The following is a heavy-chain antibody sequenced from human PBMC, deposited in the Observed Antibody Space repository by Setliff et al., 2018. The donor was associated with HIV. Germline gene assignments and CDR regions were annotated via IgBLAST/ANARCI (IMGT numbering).Heavy chain of an antibody. CDR3: ALTGHRLLRGYMDV. Sequence: PSETLSLTCYVTDDPISSYYWSWVRQPAGKGLEWTGRPYVSGDTNYNPSLKSRVTMSLDTSKKHFSLNLKSVTAADTAVYYCALTGHRLLRGYMDVWGKGTTVTVSS. D-gene: IGHD2-15*01. CDR2: PYVSGDT. J-gene: IGHJ6*03. CDR1: DDPISSYY. V-gene: IGHV4-4*07.